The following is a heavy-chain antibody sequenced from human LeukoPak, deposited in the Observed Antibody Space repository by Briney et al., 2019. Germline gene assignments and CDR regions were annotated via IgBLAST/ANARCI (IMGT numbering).Heavy chain of an antibody. V-gene: IGHV4-34*01. J-gene: IGHJ4*02. CDR2: INHSGST. CDR3: ARFGFGELLQYYFDY. D-gene: IGHD3-10*01. Sequence: SETLSLTCAVYGGSFSGYYWSWIRQPPGKGLEWIGEINHSGSTNYNPSLKSRVSISVDTSKNQFSLKLSSVTAADTAVYYCARFGFGELLQYYFDYWGQGTLVTVSA. CDR1: GGSFSGYY.